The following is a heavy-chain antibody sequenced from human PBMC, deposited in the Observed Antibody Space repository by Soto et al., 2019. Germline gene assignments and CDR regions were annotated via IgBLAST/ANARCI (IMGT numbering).Heavy chain of an antibody. D-gene: IGHD2-15*01. CDR1: GFTFSSYA. J-gene: IGHJ5*02. CDR3: AKSDEYCSGGSCYRGFSWFDP. Sequence: GGSLRLSCAASGFTFSSYAMSWVRQAPGKGLEWVSAISGSGGSTYYADSVKGRFTISRDNSKNTLYLQMNSLRAEDTAVYYCAKSDEYCSGGSCYRGFSWFDPWGQGTLVTVSS. V-gene: IGHV3-23*01. CDR2: ISGSGGST.